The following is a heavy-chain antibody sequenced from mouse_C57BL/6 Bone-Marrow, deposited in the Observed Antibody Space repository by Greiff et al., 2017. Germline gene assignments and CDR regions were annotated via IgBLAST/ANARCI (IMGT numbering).Heavy chain of an antibody. CDR1: GFTFSDYG. CDR2: ISSGSSTI. V-gene: IGHV5-17*01. D-gene: IGHD2-1*01. Sequence: EVHLVESGGGLVKPGGSLKLSCAASGFTFSDYGMHWVRQAPEKGLEWVAYISSGSSTIYYADTVKGRFTISRDNAKNTLFLQMTSLRSEDTAMYYCAEVLYYGYYGFAYWGQGTLVTVSA. J-gene: IGHJ3*01. CDR3: AEVLYYGYYGFAY.